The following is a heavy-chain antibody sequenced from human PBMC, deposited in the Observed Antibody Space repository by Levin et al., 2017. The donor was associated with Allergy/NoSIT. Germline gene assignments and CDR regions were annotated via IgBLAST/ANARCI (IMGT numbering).Heavy chain of an antibody. CDR3: AKDRGYNYGLGASDM. Sequence: GGSLRLSCAASGFTLSSYAMTWVRQAPGKGLEWVSTISGSGGSTYYADSVKGRFTISRDDSKNTVYLQMNSLRAEDTAIYYCAKDRGYNYGLGASDMWGQGTMVTASS. D-gene: IGHD5-18*01. CDR1: GFTLSSYA. J-gene: IGHJ3*02. V-gene: IGHV3-23*01. CDR2: ISGSGGST.